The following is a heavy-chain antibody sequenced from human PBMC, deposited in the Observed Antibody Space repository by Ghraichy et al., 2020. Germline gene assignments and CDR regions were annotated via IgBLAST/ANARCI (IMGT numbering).Heavy chain of an antibody. D-gene: IGHD5-18*01. CDR2: ITGSLSNSNI. J-gene: IGHJ4*02. V-gene: IGHV3-48*02. CDR1: GFIFSSYN. Sequence: GESLNISCAASGFIFSSYNMIWVRQAPGKGLEWVSYITGSLSNSNIYYADSVKGRFTISRDNAKNSLYLQMNSLRDEDTAVYYCARGNSGYTLDWGRGTRVTVSS. CDR3: ARGNSGYTLD.